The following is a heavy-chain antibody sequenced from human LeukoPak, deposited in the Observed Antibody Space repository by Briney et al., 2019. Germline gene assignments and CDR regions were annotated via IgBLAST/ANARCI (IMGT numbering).Heavy chain of an antibody. CDR2: INPNSGGT. V-gene: IGHV1-2*04. D-gene: IGHD3-16*02. CDR1: GYTFTGYY. J-gene: IGHJ2*01. CDR3: AREPYDYVWGSYRSLPYFDL. Sequence: ASVKVSCKASGYTFTGYYMHWVRQAPGQGLEWMGWINPNSGGTNYAQKFQGWVTMTRDTSISTAYMELSRLRSDDTAVYYCAREPYDYVWGSYRSLPYFDLWGRGTLVTVSS.